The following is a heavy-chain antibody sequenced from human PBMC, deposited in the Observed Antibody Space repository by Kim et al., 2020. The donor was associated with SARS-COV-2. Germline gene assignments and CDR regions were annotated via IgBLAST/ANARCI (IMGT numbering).Heavy chain of an antibody. CDR2: IYYSGST. CDR3: AREFLSDIVATSYYFDY. V-gene: IGHV4-39*07. CDR1: GGSISSSSYY. J-gene: IGHJ4*02. Sequence: SETLSLTCTVSGGSISSSSYYWGWIRQPPGKGLEWIGSIYYSGSTYYNPSLKSRVTISVDTSKNQFSLKLSSVTAADTAVYYCAREFLSDIVATSYYFDYWGQGTLVTVSS. D-gene: IGHD5-12*01.